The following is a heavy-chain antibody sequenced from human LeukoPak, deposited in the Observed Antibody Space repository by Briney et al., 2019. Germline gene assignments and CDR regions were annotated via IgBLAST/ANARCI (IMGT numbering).Heavy chain of an antibody. CDR3: AKDSTYYYDSSGYS. V-gene: IGHV3-23*01. D-gene: IGHD3-22*01. Sequence: GGSLRLSCAASGFTFSSYAMSWVRQAPGKGLEWVSAISGSGGSTCYADSVKGRFTISRDNSKNTLYLQMNSLRAEDTAVYYCAKDSTYYYDSSGYSWGQGTLVTVSS. J-gene: IGHJ5*02. CDR2: ISGSGGST. CDR1: GFTFSSYA.